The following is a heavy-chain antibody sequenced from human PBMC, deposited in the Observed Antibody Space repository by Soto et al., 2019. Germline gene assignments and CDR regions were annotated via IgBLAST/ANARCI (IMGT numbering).Heavy chain of an antibody. V-gene: IGHV1-2*02. Sequence: QVQLVQSGAEVKKPGASVKVSCKASGYTFTGYYMHWVRQAPGQGLEWMGWINPNSGGTNYAQKFQGRVTMTRDTSISTAYMELSRLRSDDTAGYYCARWIQLWSRARGWFDPWGQGTLVTVSS. CDR2: INPNSGGT. J-gene: IGHJ5*02. CDR1: GYTFTGYY. D-gene: IGHD5-18*01. CDR3: ARWIQLWSRARGWFDP.